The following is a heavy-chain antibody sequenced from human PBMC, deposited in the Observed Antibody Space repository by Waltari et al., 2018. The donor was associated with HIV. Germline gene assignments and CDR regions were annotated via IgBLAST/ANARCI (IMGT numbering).Heavy chain of an antibody. J-gene: IGHJ4*02. D-gene: IGHD6-19*01. CDR2: ISWNSGSI. Sequence: EVQLVESGGGLVQPGRSLRLSCAASGFTFDDYAMHWVRQAPGKGLDWVSGISWNSGSIGYADSVKGRFTISRDNAKNSLYLQMNSLRAEDTALYYCAKDLAPYGSHGWSLDYWGQGTLVTVSS. CDR1: GFTFDDYA. V-gene: IGHV3-9*01. CDR3: AKDLAPYGSHGWSLDY.